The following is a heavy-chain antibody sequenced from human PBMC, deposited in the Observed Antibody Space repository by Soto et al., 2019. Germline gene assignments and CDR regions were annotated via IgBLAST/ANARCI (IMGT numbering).Heavy chain of an antibody. CDR2: MSGSGGST. D-gene: IGHD2-2*01. Sequence: EVQLLESGGGLVQPGGSLRLSCAASGFTVNSYGMSWVRQAPGKGLEWVSGMSGSGGSTYYADSVKGRFTISRDNSKNTLYLQMNSLRVEDTAVYYCAKGGRKDQLLCFLYWGQGTVVTVSS. CDR3: AKGGRKDQLLCFLY. J-gene: IGHJ4*02. V-gene: IGHV3-23*01. CDR1: GFTVNSYG.